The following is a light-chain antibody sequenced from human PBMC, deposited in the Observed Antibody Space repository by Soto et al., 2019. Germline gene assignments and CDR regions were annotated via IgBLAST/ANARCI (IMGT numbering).Light chain of an antibody. V-gene: IGKV1-27*01. CDR3: QKYNTAPFT. Sequence: DIQMTQSPSSLSASVGDRVTITCRASQSIANYLAWYQQKPGKVPKLLIYAASILKSGVPSRFSGSQYGTDFTLTISSLQPEDVATYYCQKYNTAPFTFGLGPKWMSN. J-gene: IGKJ3*01. CDR1: QSIANY. CDR2: AAS.